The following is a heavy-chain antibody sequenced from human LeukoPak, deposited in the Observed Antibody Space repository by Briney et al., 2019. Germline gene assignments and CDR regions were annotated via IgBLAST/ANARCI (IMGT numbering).Heavy chain of an antibody. V-gene: IGHV3-13*01. CDR2: IGIAGDT. J-gene: IGHJ4*02. D-gene: IGHD6-6*01. Sequence: PGGSLRLSCAASGFSFSSYDMHWVRQVTGKGLEWVSAIGIAGDTHYPDSVKGRFTISRENAKNSLYLQMNSLRAGDTAVYYCARDSSSSSVDYWGQGTLVTVSS. CDR1: GFSFSSYD. CDR3: ARDSSSSSVDY.